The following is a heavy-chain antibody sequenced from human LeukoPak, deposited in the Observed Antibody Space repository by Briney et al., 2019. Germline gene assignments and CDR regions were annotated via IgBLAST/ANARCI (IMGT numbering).Heavy chain of an antibody. Sequence: SETLSLTCTVSGGTISSYYWSWIRQPPGKGLEWIGYIYYSGSTNYNPSLKSRVTISVDTSKNQLSLKLRSVNAADTAVYYCARGLGGSSGCFGYWGQGTLVTVSS. CDR3: ARGLGGSSGCFGY. CDR2: IYYSGST. D-gene: IGHD6-19*01. CDR1: GGTISSYY. J-gene: IGHJ4*02. V-gene: IGHV4-59*01.